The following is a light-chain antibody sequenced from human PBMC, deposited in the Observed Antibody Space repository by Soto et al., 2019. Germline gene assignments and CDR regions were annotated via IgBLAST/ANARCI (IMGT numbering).Light chain of an antibody. V-gene: IGKV3-15*01. CDR2: DTS. J-gene: IGKJ1*01. CDR3: QQYVHWPPGA. Sequence: EIVVTQSPATLSVSPGERVTLSCRASQSVSSSLAWYQQRPGQPPRLLIYDTSTRAAGIAARFSGSGSGTEFTLSMSRLQSADSAVYYCQQYVHWPPGAFGQGTTVEIK. CDR1: QSVSSS.